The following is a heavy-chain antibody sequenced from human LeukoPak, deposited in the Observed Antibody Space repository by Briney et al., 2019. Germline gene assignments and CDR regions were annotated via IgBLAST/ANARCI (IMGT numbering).Heavy chain of an antibody. CDR1: GFTFSSYS. D-gene: IGHD1-26*01. CDR2: ISSSSSYL. Sequence: GGSLRLSCAASGFTFSSYSMNWVRQAPGKGLEWVSSISSSSSYLYYADSVKGRFTISRDNAKNSLYLQMNSLRAEDTAVYYCARDRSSGTLDDAFDIWGQGTMVTVSS. CDR3: ARDRSSGTLDDAFDI. V-gene: IGHV3-21*01. J-gene: IGHJ3*02.